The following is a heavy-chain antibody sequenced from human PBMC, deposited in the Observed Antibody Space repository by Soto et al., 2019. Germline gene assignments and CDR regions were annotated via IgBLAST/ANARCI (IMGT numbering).Heavy chain of an antibody. CDR3: ARDSAAAAGLSFDS. CDR1: GYTFTDYY. V-gene: IGHV1-2*02. D-gene: IGHD6-13*01. CDR2: INDNSGAT. J-gene: IGHJ4*02. Sequence: ASVKVSCKASGYTFTDYYMHWVRRAPGQGLEWMGWINDNSGATRYSQRFQGRVTLTRDTAISTAYMELNSLRSDDTAGYYCARDSAAAAGLSFDSWGQGTLVTVSS.